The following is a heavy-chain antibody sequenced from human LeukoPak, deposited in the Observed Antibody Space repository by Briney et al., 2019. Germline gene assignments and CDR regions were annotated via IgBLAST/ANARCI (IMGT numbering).Heavy chain of an antibody. Sequence: SETLSLTCAVYGGSFSGYYWSWIRRPPGKGLEWIGEINHSGSTNYNPSLKSRVTISVDTSKNQFSLKLSSVTAADTAVYYCARGRSRMVRGVPYFDYWGQGTLVTVSS. D-gene: IGHD3-10*01. V-gene: IGHV4-34*01. J-gene: IGHJ4*02. CDR1: GGSFSGYY. CDR2: INHSGST. CDR3: ARGRSRMVRGVPYFDY.